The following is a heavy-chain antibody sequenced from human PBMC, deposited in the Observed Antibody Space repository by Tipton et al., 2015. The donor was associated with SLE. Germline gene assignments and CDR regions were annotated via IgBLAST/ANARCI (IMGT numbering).Heavy chain of an antibody. CDR1: GGSISSSSYY. J-gene: IGHJ4*02. V-gene: IGHV4-39*07. D-gene: IGHD4-17*01. CDR3: ARPGDRGDYGY. CDR2: IYYSGGT. Sequence: TLSLTCTVSGGSISSSSYYWGWIRQPPGKGLEWIGSIYYSGGTYYNPSLKSRVTISVDTSKNQFSLKLSSVTAADTAVYYCARPGDRGDYGYWGQGTLVTVSS.